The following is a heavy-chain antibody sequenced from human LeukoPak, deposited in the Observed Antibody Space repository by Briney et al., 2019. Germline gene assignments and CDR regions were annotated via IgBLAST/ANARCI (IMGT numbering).Heavy chain of an antibody. D-gene: IGHD1-26*01. V-gene: IGHV1-18*01. Sequence: ASVKVSCKASGYTFTSYGISWVRQAPGQGLEWMGWISAYNGNTNYAQKLQGRVTMTTDTSTSTAYMELRSLRSDDTAVYYCARSLVGATWDDAFDIWGQGTMVTVSS. CDR2: ISAYNGNT. CDR1: GYTFTSYG. CDR3: ARSLVGATWDDAFDI. J-gene: IGHJ3*02.